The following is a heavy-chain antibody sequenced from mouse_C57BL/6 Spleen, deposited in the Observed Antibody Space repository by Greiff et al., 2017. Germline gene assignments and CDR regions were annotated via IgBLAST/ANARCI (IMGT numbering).Heavy chain of an antibody. J-gene: IGHJ2*01. CDR1: GYTFTSYW. D-gene: IGHD2-2*01. CDR2: IHPNSGST. CDR3: ARRLPIDY. V-gene: IGHV1-64*01. Sequence: VQLQQPGPGLVKPGASVKLSCKASGYTFTSYWMHWVKQRPGQGLEWIGMIHPNSGSTNYNEKFKSKATLTVDKSSSTAYMQLSSLTAEDSAVYYCARRLPIDYWGQGTTLTVSS.